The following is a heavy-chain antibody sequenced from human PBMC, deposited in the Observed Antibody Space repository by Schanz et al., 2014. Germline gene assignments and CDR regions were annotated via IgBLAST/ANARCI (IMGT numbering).Heavy chain of an antibody. J-gene: IGHJ4*02. CDR2: ISGSGGST. CDR3: AKYRGYYRVSGSYRELEY. D-gene: IGHD3-10*01. Sequence: EMQLLESGGGLVQPGGSLRLSCAGSGFTFSNYAMTWVRQAPGKGLEWVSAISGSGGSTYYADSVKGRFTISRDNSKNTVYLQMNSLRPEDTAVYYCAKYRGYYRVSGSYRELEYWGQGTLVTVSS. V-gene: IGHV3-23*01. CDR1: GFTFSNYA.